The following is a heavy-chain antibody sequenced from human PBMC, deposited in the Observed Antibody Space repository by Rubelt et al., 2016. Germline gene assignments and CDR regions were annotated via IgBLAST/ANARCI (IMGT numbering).Heavy chain of an antibody. J-gene: IGHJ5*02. CDR2: INRSGST. Sequence: GAGLLKPSETLSLTCAVYGGSFSGYYWSWIRQPPGKGLEWIGEINRSGSTNYNPSLKSRVTISVDTPKNQCSLKLSSVSAADTAVYYCARDPSSYCSSTSCYSSWFDPWGQGTLVTVSS. V-gene: IGHV4-34*01. CDR3: ARDPSSYCSSTSCYSSWFDP. D-gene: IGHD2-2*01. CDR1: GGSFSGYY.